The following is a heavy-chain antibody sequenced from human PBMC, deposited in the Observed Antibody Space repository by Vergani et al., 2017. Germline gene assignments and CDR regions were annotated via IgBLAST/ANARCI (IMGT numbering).Heavy chain of an antibody. CDR2: IYYSGST. J-gene: IGHJ4*02. CDR3: ARGNKQLVSPGLLFDY. D-gene: IGHD6-6*01. V-gene: IGHV4-31*03. Sequence: QVQLQESGPGLVKPSQTLSLTCTVSGGSISSGGCYWSWIRQHPGKGLEWIGYIYYSGSTYYNPSLKSRVTISVDTSKNQFSLKLSSVTAADTAVYYCARGNKQLVSPGLLFDYWGQGTLVTVSS. CDR1: GGSISSGGCY.